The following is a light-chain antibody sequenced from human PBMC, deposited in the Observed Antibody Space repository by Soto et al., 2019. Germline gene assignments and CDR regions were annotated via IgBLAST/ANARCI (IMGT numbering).Light chain of an antibody. CDR3: QQYGSSRWT. J-gene: IGKJ1*01. CDR1: QSVSGSY. CDR2: GAS. Sequence: EIVLTQSPGTLSLSPGERATLSCRASQSVSGSYLVWYQQRPGQAPRLLIYGASSRATGIPDRFSGSGSGTDFTLTITRLEPEDFAVYYCQQYGSSRWTFGRGTKVDIK. V-gene: IGKV3-20*01.